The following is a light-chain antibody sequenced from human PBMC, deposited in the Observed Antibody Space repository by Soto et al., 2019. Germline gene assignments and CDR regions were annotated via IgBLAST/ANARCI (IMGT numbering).Light chain of an antibody. CDR3: ETWDSNTRV. Sequence: QSVLTQSSSASASLGSSVKLTCTLSSGHSSYIIAWHQQQPGKAPRYLMNLEGSGTYNKGSGVPDRFSGSSSGADRYLTIPTLQCEDEADYYCETWDSNTRVFGTGTKVTVL. V-gene: IGLV4-60*02. CDR1: SGHSSYI. CDR2: LEGSGTY. J-gene: IGLJ1*01.